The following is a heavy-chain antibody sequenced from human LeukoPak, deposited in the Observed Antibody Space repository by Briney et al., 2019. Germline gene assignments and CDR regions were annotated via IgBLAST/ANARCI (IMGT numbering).Heavy chain of an antibody. J-gene: IGHJ3*02. CDR2: INSDGSST. V-gene: IGHV3-74*01. Sequence: PGGSLRLSCAASGFTFSSYGMHWVRQAPGKGLVWVSRINSDGSSTSYADSVKGRFTISRDNAKNTLYLQMNSLRAEDTAVYHCARDRGGSAFDILGQGTMVTVSS. CDR3: ARDRGGSAFDI. CDR1: GFTFSSYG. D-gene: IGHD3-10*01.